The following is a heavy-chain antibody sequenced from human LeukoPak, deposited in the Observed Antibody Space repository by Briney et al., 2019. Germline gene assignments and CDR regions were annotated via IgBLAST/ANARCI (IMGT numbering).Heavy chain of an antibody. J-gene: IGHJ2*01. CDR3: ARGRSPRKRYFDL. Sequence: PSETLSLTCAVYGGSFSGYYRSWIRQPPGKGLEWIGEINHSGSTNYNPSLKSRVTISVDTSKNQFSLKLSSVTAADTAVYYCARGRSPRKRYFDLWGRGTLVTVSS. V-gene: IGHV4-34*01. CDR1: GGSFSGYY. CDR2: INHSGST.